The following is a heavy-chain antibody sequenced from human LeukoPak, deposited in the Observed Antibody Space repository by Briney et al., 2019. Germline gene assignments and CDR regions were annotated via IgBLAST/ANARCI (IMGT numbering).Heavy chain of an antibody. V-gene: IGHV1-18*01. CDR2: ISAYNGNT. D-gene: IGHD3-22*01. CDR3: ARDTYYYDSSGTPPYFDY. CDR1: GYTFTSYG. Sequence: ASVKVSCKASGYTFTSYGISWVRQAPGQGLEWMGWISAYNGNTNYAQKLQGRVTMTTDTSTSTAYIELRSLRSDDTAVYYCARDTYYYDSSGTPPYFDYWGQGTLVTVSS. J-gene: IGHJ4*02.